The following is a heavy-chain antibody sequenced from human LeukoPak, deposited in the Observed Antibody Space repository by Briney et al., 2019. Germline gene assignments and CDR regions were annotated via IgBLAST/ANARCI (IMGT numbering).Heavy chain of an antibody. CDR3: AKETYQSPFYYGMDV. Sequence: PGGSLRLSCAASGFTVSSNYMSWVRQAPGKGLEWVAAISNYEIKEYYADSMKGRVTISRDNSKNTLYLQMATLRPEDTAIYYCAKETYQSPFYYGMDVWGQGTTVIVSS. J-gene: IGHJ6*02. CDR1: GFTVSSNY. V-gene: IGHV3-30*18. CDR2: ISNYEIKE.